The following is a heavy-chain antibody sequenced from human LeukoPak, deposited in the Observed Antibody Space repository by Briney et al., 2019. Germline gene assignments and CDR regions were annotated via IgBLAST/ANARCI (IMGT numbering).Heavy chain of an antibody. CDR1: GFTFSSYA. D-gene: IGHD2-2*02. Sequence: GGSLRLSCAASGFTFSSYAMSWVRQAPGKGLEWVSAISDSGGSTYYADSVKGRFTISRENSKSTLYLQMNSLRAEDTALFYCAMGSGTNYYTPLDYWGQGTLVTVSS. V-gene: IGHV3-23*01. J-gene: IGHJ4*02. CDR3: AMGSGTNYYTPLDY. CDR2: ISDSGGST.